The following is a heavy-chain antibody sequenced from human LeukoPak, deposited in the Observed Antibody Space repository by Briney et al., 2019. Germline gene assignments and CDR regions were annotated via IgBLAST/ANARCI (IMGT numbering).Heavy chain of an antibody. CDR2: ISAYNGNT. J-gene: IGHJ5*02. V-gene: IGHV1-18*01. Sequence: ASVTVSCKASGYTFTTYGINWVRLAPGQGLEWMGWISAYNGNTNYAQKFQGRFTMTTDTSTSTAYMELRSLRSDDTAVYYCARDLLAPRPGWFAPWGQGTRVSVSS. D-gene: IGHD6-6*01. CDR3: ARDLLAPRPGWFAP. CDR1: GYTFTTYG.